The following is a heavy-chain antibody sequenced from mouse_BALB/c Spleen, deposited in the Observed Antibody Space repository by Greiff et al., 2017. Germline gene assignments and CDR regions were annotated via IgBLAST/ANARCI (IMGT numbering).Heavy chain of an antibody. D-gene: IGHD2-3*01. V-gene: IGHV5-6-3*01. CDR1: GFTFSSYG. CDR3: ARDDDGYYEGFAY. J-gene: IGHJ3*01. Sequence: EVKLMESGGGLVQPGGSLKLSCAASGFTFSSYGMSWVRQTPDKRLELVATINSNGGSTYYPDSVKGRFTISRDNAKNTLYLQMSSLKSEDTAMYYCARDDDGYYEGFAYWGQGTLVTVSA. CDR2: INSNGGST.